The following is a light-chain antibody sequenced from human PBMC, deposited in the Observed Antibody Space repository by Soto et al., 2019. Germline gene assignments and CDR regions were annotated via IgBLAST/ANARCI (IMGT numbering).Light chain of an antibody. V-gene: IGKV1-39*01. J-gene: IGKJ1*01. Sequence: DIQRTQSPSTLSGSVGERVTITCRASQSIRSYLNWYEQKQGKAPKIXIYAASSLQSGVPSRFSGSGSGTDFTLTISSLQSEDFATYYCQQSYSTSWTFGQGTKVDIK. CDR3: QQSYSTSWT. CDR2: AAS. CDR1: QSIRSY.